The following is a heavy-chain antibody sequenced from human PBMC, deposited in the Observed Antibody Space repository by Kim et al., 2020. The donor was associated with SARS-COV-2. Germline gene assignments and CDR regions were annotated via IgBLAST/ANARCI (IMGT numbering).Heavy chain of an antibody. V-gene: IGHV3-9*01. CDR1: GFTFGDYA. D-gene: IGHD3-22*01. CDR3: ASFPDYYDSSGPYYPGHAFDI. Sequence: GGSLRLSCAASGFTFGDYAMHWVRQAPGKGLEWVSGISWNSGSIGYADSVKGRFTISRDNAKNSLYLQMNSLRAEDTALYYCASFPDYYDSSGPYYPGHAFDIWGQGTMVTVSS. CDR2: ISWNSGSI. J-gene: IGHJ3*02.